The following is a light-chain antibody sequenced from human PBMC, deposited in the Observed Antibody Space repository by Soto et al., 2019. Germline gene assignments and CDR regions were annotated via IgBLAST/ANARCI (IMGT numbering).Light chain of an antibody. V-gene: IGKV4-1*01. J-gene: IGKJ1*01. CDR2: WAS. Sequence: DIVMTQSPDSLAVSLGERATNNCKSNQSVLSSSNNLNYLAWYQQKPGQPPKLLLHWASTRESGVPDRLSGSGSGTEFTLTISSLQAEDVAVYYCQQYYSIPPTFGQGTKVEIK. CDR1: QSVLSSSNNLNY. CDR3: QQYYSIPPT.